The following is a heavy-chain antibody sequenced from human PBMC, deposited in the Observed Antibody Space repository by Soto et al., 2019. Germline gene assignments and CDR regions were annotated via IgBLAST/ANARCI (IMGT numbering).Heavy chain of an antibody. CDR2: IKEGGSEE. Sequence: EVQLVESGGGLVQPGGSLRLSCAASGITFSTHWMSWVRQAPGKGLEWVANIKEGGSEEYYVDSVKGRFTISRDDAKKSLYLQMDSLRAIDTAVYSCARLVRPDDYFDSWGQGTLVTVSS. J-gene: IGHJ4*02. CDR1: GITFSTHW. V-gene: IGHV3-7*03. CDR3: ARLVRPDDYFDS. D-gene: IGHD2-8*02.